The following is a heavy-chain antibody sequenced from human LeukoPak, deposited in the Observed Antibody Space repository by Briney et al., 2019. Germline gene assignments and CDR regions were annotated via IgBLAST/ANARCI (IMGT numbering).Heavy chain of an antibody. J-gene: IGHJ4*02. CDR3: ARGGEMATVPHLYYFDD. CDR1: XYTXTSYF. D-gene: IGHD5-24*01. CDR2: INPSGGST. Sequence: ASXXVXCXAXXYTXTSYFIHWVRQAPGQGPEWMXIINPSGGSTTYAQKFQGRVTMTRDTSTTTVYMELSSLRSEDTAVYYCARGGEMATVPHLYYFDDWGQGTLVTVSS. V-gene: IGHV1-46*01.